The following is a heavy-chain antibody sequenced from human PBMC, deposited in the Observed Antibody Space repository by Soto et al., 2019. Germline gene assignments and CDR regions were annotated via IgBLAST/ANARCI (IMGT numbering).Heavy chain of an antibody. CDR3: ATYGSSGYYLDY. J-gene: IGHJ4*02. V-gene: IGHV1-18*01. Sequence: QVQLVQSGAEVKKPGASVKVSCKASGYTFTSYGLSWVRQAPGQGLEWMGWISAYNGNTNYAQKLQGRVTMTTDTSTSTPYTDLRTRKTDDTAVYYRATYGSSGYYLDYWGQGTLVTVSS. D-gene: IGHD3-22*01. CDR2: ISAYNGNT. CDR1: GYTFTSYG.